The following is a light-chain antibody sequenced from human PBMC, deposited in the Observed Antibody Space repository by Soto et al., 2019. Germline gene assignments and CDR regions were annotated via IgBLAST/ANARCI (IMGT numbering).Light chain of an antibody. Sequence: EVVLTQSPGTLSLSPGDRATLSCRASQSVRGNSFAWYQQKPGQAPRLVLYGASNGAIGIPDRFSGSGSGTDFTLTISILEPEDFAVYYCQHDGRSLWTFGQGTKVDI. J-gene: IGKJ1*01. V-gene: IGKV3-20*01. CDR3: QHDGRSLWT. CDR1: QSVRGNS. CDR2: GAS.